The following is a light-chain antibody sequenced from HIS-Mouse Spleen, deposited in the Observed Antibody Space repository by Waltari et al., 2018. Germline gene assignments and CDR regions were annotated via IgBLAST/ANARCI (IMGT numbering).Light chain of an antibody. CDR1: SSDVGGYHY. Sequence: QSALTQPRSVSGSPGQSVTISCTGTSSDVGGYHYVSWYQHHPGKAPKLMNYDVSKRPSGVPDRFSGSKSGNTASLTISGLQAEDEADYYCCSYAGSYFGGGTKLTVL. V-gene: IGLV2-11*01. CDR2: DVS. CDR3: CSYAGSY. J-gene: IGLJ2*01.